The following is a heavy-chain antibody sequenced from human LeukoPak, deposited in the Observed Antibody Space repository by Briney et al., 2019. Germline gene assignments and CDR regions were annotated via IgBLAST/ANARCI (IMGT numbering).Heavy chain of an antibody. CDR3: ARDFAPIAARPNFDY. J-gene: IGHJ4*02. V-gene: IGHV1-18*01. CDR1: GYTFTSYG. CDR2: ISAYNGNT. Sequence: ASVKVSCKASGYTFTSYGISWVRQAPGQGLEWMGWISAYNGNTNYAQKLQGRVTMTTDTSTSTAYMELRSLRSDDTAVYYCARDFAPIAARPNFDYWGLGTLVTVSS. D-gene: IGHD6-6*01.